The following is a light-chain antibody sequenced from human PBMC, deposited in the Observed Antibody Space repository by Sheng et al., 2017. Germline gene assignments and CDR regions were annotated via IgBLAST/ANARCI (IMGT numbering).Light chain of an antibody. V-gene: IGKV3-20*01. Sequence: IVLTQSPGTLSLSPGERATLSCRASQSVSTSYLGWYQQKPGQAPRLLIYGASSRATGIPDRFSGSGSGTDFTLTISRLEPEDFAVYYCQQYGSSPFTFGPGTKVDIK. CDR2: GAS. J-gene: IGKJ3*01. CDR1: QSVSTSY. CDR3: QQYGSSPFT.